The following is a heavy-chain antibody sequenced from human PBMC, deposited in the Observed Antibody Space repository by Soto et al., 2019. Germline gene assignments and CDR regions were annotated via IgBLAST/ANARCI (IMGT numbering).Heavy chain of an antibody. CDR3: ARASPQVVVITWFDP. CDR2: INHSGST. Sequence: KPSETLSLTCAVYGGSFSGYYWSWIRQPPGKGLEWIGEINHSGSTNYNPSLKSRITISVDTSKNQFSLKLSSVTAADTAVYYCARASPQVVVITWFDPWGQGTLVTVSS. D-gene: IGHD3-22*01. V-gene: IGHV4-34*01. J-gene: IGHJ5*02. CDR1: GGSFSGYY.